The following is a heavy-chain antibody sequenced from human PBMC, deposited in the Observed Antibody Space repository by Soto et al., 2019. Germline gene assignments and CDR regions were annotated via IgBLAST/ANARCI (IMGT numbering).Heavy chain of an antibody. Sequence: EVQLLESGGGLVQPGGSLRLSCEVSGFSFSSYTMMWVRQAPGKGLEWVSGISNSGGSTYYADSVKGRFTISRDNSLSILYLQMNSLRAEDTAVYYCTKEGKNIGCWGQGSLVTVS. CDR3: TKEGKNIGC. CDR2: ISNSGGST. J-gene: IGHJ4*02. CDR1: GFSFSSYT. V-gene: IGHV3-23*01.